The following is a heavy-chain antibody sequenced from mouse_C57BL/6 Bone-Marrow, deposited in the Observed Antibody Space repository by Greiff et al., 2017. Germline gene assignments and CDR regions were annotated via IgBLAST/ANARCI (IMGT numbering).Heavy chain of an antibody. CDR2: IDPNSGGT. J-gene: IGHJ2*01. CDR1: GYTFTDHT. V-gene: IGHV1-72*01. CDR3: ARLGGYGSSHFDY. Sequence: QVHVKQSDAELVKPGASVKISCKVSGYTFTDHTIHWVKQRPGRGLEWIGRIDPNSGGTKYNEKFKSKATLTVDKPSSTAYMQLSSLTSEDSAVYYCARLGGYGSSHFDYWGQGTTLTVSS. D-gene: IGHD1-1*01.